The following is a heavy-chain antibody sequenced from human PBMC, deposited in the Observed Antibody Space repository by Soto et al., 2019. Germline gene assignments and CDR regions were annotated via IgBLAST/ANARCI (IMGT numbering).Heavy chain of an antibody. CDR3: ARGSLNYYGSGSKRYNWFDP. CDR1: GGSISSYY. CDR2: IYYSGST. Sequence: KASETLSLTCTVSGGSISSYYWSWIRQPPGKGLEWIGYIYYSGSTNYNPSLKSRVTISVDTSKNQFSLKLSSVTAADTDVYYCARGSLNYYGSGSKRYNWFDPWGQGTLVTVSS. D-gene: IGHD3-10*01. J-gene: IGHJ5*02. V-gene: IGHV4-59*01.